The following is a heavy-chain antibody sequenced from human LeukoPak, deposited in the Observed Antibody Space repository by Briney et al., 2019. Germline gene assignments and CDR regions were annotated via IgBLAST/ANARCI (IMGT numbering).Heavy chain of an antibody. V-gene: IGHV4-59*08. CDR1: GGSISSYY. J-gene: IGHJ4*02. D-gene: IGHD3-22*01. CDR3: ARFGLGSYYYDSGGID. Sequence: SETLSLTCTVSGGSISSYYWSWIRQPPGKGLEWIGYIYYSGSTNYNPSLKSRVTISVDTSKNQFSLKLSSVTAADTAVYYCARFGLGSYYYDSGGIDWGQGTLVTVSS. CDR2: IYYSGST.